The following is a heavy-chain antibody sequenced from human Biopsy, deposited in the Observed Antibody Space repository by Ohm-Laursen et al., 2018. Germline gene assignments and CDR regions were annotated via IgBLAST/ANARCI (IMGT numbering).Heavy chain of an antibody. V-gene: IGHV4-61*01. CDR3: ARGMRSSGWPYFDS. D-gene: IGHD6-19*01. CDR1: GDSASSGSFY. CDR2: IYVRGSTA. Sequence: SETLSLTCTVSGDSASSGSFYWTWIRQPPGQGLEYIGYIYVRGSTANYNPSLESRVTMSVDMPKNQFSLKLSSVTAADTAIYYCARGMRSSGWPYFDSWGQGTLVTVSS. J-gene: IGHJ4*02.